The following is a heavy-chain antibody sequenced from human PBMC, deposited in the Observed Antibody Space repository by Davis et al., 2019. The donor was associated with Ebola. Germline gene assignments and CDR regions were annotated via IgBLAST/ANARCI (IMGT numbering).Heavy chain of an antibody. V-gene: IGHV4-61*08. Sequence: SETLSLTCTVSGGSISSGGYYWSWIRQHPGKGLEWIGYIYYSGSTNYNPSLKSRVTISVDTSKNQFSLKLSSVTAADTAVYYCARSPIYYYYGMDVWGQGTTVTVSS. J-gene: IGHJ6*02. CDR1: GGSISSGGYY. CDR3: ARSPIYYYYGMDV. CDR2: IYYSGST.